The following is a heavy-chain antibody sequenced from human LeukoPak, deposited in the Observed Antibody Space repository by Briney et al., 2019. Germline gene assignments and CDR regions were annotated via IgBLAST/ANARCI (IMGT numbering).Heavy chain of an antibody. CDR2: ISSNSSYI. J-gene: IGHJ4*02. CDR1: GFTFSSYS. CDR3: ARDSYCGGDCYPGIYSEY. D-gene: IGHD2-21*02. V-gene: IGHV3-21*01. Sequence: GGSLRLSCAASGFTFSSYSMNWVRQAPGKGLEWVSSISSNSSYIYYADSVKGRFTISRDNAKNSLYLQMNSLRAEDTAVYYCARDSYCGGDCYPGIYSEYWGQGTLVTGSS.